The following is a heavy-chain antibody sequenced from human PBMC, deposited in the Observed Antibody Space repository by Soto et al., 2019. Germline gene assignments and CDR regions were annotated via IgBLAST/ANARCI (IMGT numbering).Heavy chain of an antibody. CDR2: IYYSGST. V-gene: IGHV4-59*08. J-gene: IGHJ3*02. CDR3: ARPGEGPWASDDFDI. CDR1: GGSISSYY. D-gene: IGHD3-16*01. Sequence: SETLSLTCTVSGGSISSYYWSWIRQPPGKGLEWIGYIYYSGSTNYNPSLKSRVTISVDTSKNQFSLKLSSVTAADTAVYYCARPGEGPWASDDFDIWGQGTMVTVS.